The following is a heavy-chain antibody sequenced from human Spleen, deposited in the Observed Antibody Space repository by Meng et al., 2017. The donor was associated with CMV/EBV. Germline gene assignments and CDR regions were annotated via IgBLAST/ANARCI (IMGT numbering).Heavy chain of an antibody. CDR2: ISGGGST. J-gene: IGHJ3*02. D-gene: IGHD1-14*01. CDR1: GFTFSAYA. V-gene: IGHV3-23*01. Sequence: GESLKISCSASGFTFSAYAMNWVRQAPGKGLEWVSAISGGGSTYYADSVKGRFTISRDNSKNTLYLQMNSLRAEDRAVYFCAKDKRTLDAFDIWGQGTMVTVSS. CDR3: AKDKRTLDAFDI.